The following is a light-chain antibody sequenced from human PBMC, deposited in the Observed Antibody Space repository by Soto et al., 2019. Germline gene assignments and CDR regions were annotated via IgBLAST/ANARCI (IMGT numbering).Light chain of an antibody. V-gene: IGKV3-15*01. CDR1: QTFXRN. J-gene: IGKJ1*01. Sequence: EKVMTQWPATLSVSPGEGVTLSCRASQTFXRNVAWPEQKPGQSPRLLISAESTRGTGVPARFSGSGSGREFTLTISSLQSEDFAVYYCRQYNNWPAWTVGQGTKVDI. CDR2: AES. CDR3: RQYNNWPAWT.